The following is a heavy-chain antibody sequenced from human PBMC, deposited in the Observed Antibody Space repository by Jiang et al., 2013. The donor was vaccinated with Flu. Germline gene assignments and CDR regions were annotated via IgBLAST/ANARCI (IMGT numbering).Heavy chain of an antibody. CDR2: SIIVEAP. V-gene: IGHV4-34*01. D-gene: IGHD3-9*01. J-gene: IGHJ4*02. CDR3: ARGGRGAYYRILTGYQPGFDY. CDR1: YY. Sequence: YYWSWIRQPQGRGWSGLGKSIIVEAPTTNASLKSRVTISVDTSKNQFSLKLTSVTAADTAVYYCARGGRGAYYRILTGYQPGFDYWGQGTLVTVSS.